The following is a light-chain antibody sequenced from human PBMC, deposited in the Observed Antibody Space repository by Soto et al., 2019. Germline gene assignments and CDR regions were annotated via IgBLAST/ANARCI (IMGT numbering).Light chain of an antibody. CDR3: QQRSSWLT. CDR1: QSVSSY. J-gene: IGKJ4*01. V-gene: IGKV3-11*01. Sequence: EIVLTQSPCTVSLSPGERATLSCRASQSVSSYLAWYQQKPGQAPRLLIYDASNRATGIPARFSGSGSGTDFTLTISSLEPEDFAVYYCQQRSSWLTFGGGTKVDIK. CDR2: DAS.